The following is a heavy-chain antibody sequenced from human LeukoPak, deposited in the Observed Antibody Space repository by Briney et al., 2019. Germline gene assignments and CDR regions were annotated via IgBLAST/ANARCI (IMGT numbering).Heavy chain of an antibody. CDR2: IYYSGST. J-gene: IGHJ5*02. CDR1: GGSISSSSYY. CDR3: ARDQGYCSSTSCYGNWFDP. D-gene: IGHD2-2*01. Sequence: SETLSLTCTVSGGSISSSSYYWGWIRQPPGKGLEWIGSIYYSGSTYYNPSLKSRVTISVDTSKNQFSLKLSSVTAADTAVYYCARDQGYCSSTSCYGNWFDPWGQGTLVTVSS. V-gene: IGHV4-39*02.